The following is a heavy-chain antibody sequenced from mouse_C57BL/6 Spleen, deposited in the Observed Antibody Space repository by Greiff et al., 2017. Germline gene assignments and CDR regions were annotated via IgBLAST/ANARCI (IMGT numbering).Heavy chain of an antibody. CDR3: ARELRPYYFDY. V-gene: IGHV5-6*01. D-gene: IGHD3-2*02. CDR2: ISSGGSYT. CDR1: GFTFSSYG. J-gene: IGHJ2*01. Sequence: EVQLVESGGDLVKPGGSLKLSCAASGFTFSSYGMSWVRQTPDKRLEWVATISSGGSYTYYPDSVKGRFTISRDNAKNTLYLQMSSLKTEDTAMYYCARELRPYYFDYWGQGTPLSVSP.